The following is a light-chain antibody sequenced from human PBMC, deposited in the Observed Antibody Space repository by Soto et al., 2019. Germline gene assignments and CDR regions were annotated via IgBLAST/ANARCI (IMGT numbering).Light chain of an antibody. V-gene: IGLV2-11*01. Sequence: QSALTQPRSVSGSPGQSVTISCTGTSSDVGGYNYVSWYQQRPGEAPKLMIYDVSRRPSGVPGRFSGSKSGNTASLTISGLQAEDEAEYFCCSHAASYTYVFGPGTKVTVL. CDR1: SSDVGGYNY. CDR2: DVS. J-gene: IGLJ1*01. CDR3: CSHAASYTYV.